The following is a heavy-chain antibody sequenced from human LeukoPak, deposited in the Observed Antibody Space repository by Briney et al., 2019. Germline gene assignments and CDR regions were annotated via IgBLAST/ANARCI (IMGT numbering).Heavy chain of an antibody. CDR2: IWYDGSNK. D-gene: IGHD6-19*01. Sequence: GASLRLSSPAHTLTFSSNCIGWVRHAPGKWLGWVPVIWYDGSNKYYANSVKGRFTISRDNSKNPLYLQMNSLRAEDTAVYYCARDGSSGWYWVDYWGQGTLVTVSS. CDR1: TLTFSSNC. J-gene: IGHJ4*02. V-gene: IGHV3-33*01. CDR3: ARDGSSGWYWVDY.